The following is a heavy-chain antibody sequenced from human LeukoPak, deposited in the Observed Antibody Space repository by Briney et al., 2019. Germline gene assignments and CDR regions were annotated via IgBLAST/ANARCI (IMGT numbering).Heavy chain of an antibody. CDR3: ASTVDCSGGSCYSDAFDI. V-gene: IGHV1-69-2*01. D-gene: IGHD2-15*01. CDR2: VDPEDGET. Sequence: GASVKVSCKASGYTFTDYYTHWVQQAPGKGLEWMGRVDPEDGETIYAEKFQGRVTITADTSTDTAYMELSSLRSEDTAVYYCASTVDCSGGSCYSDAFDIWGQGTMVTVSS. J-gene: IGHJ3*02. CDR1: GYTFTDYY.